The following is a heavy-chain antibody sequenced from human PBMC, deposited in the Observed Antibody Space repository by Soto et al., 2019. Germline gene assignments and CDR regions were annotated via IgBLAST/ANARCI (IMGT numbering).Heavy chain of an antibody. Sequence: QVQLVQSGAEVKKPGSSVKVSCKASGGTFSSYAISWVRQAPGQGLEWMGGIIPISDTTNYAQKFQGRVTITADESTSTAYMELSSLRSEDTAVYYCARTQGSSTSLVLHYYYYDGMDVWGQGTTVTVSS. J-gene: IGHJ6*02. CDR1: GGTFSSYA. CDR2: IIPISDTT. CDR3: ARTQGSSTSLVLHYYYYDGMDV. V-gene: IGHV1-69*01. D-gene: IGHD2-2*01.